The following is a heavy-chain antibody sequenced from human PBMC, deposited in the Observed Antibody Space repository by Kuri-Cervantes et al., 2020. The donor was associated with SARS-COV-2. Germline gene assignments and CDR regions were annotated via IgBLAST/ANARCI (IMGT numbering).Heavy chain of an antibody. CDR3: AKDQNLDVVVVPAA. D-gene: IGHD2-15*01. J-gene: IGHJ5*02. CDR1: GFTFSSYA. V-gene: IGHV3-23*01. CDR2: ISGSGGST. Sequence: GGSLRLSCAASGFTFSSYAMSWVRRAPGKGLEWVSAISGSGGSTYYADSVKGRFTISRDNSKNTLYLQMNSLRAEDTAVYYCAKDQNLDVVVVPAAWGQGSLVTVSS.